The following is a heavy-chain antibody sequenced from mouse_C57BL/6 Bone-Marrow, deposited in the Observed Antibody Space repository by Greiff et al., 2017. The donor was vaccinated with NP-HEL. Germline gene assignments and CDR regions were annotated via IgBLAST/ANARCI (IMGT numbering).Heavy chain of an antibody. CDR3: ARAGDWFAY. V-gene: IGHV5-15*01. Sequence: EVQLVESGGGLVQPGGSLKLSCAASGFTFSDYGMAWVRQAPRKGPEGVAFISNLAYSIYYADTVTGRFTISRENAKNTLYREMSSLRSEDTAMYYCARAGDWFAYWGQGTLVTVSA. CDR1: GFTFSDYG. CDR2: ISNLAYSI. J-gene: IGHJ3*01.